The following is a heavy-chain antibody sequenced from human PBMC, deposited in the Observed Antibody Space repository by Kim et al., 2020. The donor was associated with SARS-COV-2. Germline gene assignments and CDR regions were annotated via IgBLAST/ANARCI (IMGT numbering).Heavy chain of an antibody. J-gene: IGHJ6*02. CDR3: ARERYVILTGRHYGMDV. D-gene: IGHD3-9*01. Sequence: ASVKVSCKASGYTFTSYDINWVRQATGQGLEWMGWMNPNSGNTGYAQKFQGRVTMTRNTSISTAYMELSSLRSEDTAVYYCARERYVILTGRHYGMDVWGQGTTVTVSS. V-gene: IGHV1-8*01. CDR1: GYTFTSYD. CDR2: MNPNSGNT.